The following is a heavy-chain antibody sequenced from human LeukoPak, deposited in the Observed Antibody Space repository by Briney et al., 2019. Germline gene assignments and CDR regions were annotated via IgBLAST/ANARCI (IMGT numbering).Heavy chain of an antibody. V-gene: IGHV3-7*01. CDR3: ARDAFITMVRGVFGN. CDR2: IKQDGSEK. D-gene: IGHD3-10*01. CDR1: GFTFSSYW. J-gene: IGHJ4*02. Sequence: GGSLRLSCAASGFTFSSYWMSWVRQAPGKRLEWVANIKQDGSEKYYVDSVKGRFTISRDNAKNSLYLQMNSLRAEDTAVYYCARDAFITMVRGVFGNWGQGTLSPSPQ.